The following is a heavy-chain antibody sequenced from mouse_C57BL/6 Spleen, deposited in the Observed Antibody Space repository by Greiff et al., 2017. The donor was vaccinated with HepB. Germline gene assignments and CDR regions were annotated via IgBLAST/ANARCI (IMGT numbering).Heavy chain of an antibody. J-gene: IGHJ2*01. CDR2: IRNKANNHAT. CDR1: GFTFSDAW. CDR3: TGRNIYYGSSYYFDY. D-gene: IGHD1-1*01. Sequence: EVQLKESGGGLVQPGGSMKLSCAASGFTFSDAWMDWVRQSPEKGLEWVAEIRNKANNHATYYAESVKGRFTISRDDSKSSVYLQMNSLRAEDTGIYYCTGRNIYYGSSYYFDYWGQGTTLTVSS. V-gene: IGHV6-6*01.